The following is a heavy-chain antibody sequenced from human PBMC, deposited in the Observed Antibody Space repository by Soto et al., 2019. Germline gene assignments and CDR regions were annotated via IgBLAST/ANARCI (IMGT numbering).Heavy chain of an antibody. CDR1: GFSFSDSW. CDR2: INPGGSEK. V-gene: IGHV3-7*01. Sequence: GSLRLSCVASGFSFSDSWMDWVRQAPGKGPEWVANINPGGSEKNYVDSVEGRFTISRDNAKNSLFLQMNNLRAEDTAVYYCASLGRHGWGQGTTVTVSS. CDR3: ASLGRHG. D-gene: IGHD3-16*01. J-gene: IGHJ6*02.